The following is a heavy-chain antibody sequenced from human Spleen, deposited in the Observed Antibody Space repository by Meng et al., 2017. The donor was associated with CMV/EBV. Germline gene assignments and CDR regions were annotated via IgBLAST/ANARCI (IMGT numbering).Heavy chain of an antibody. J-gene: IGHJ4*02. CDR3: AKDRIVGASYYFDY. Sequence: GESLKISCAASGIPFGKYAMNWVRQAPGKGLEWVSSISGSGGRIYNADSVKGRFTISRDNSKNTLYLQMNSLRAEDTAVYYCAKDRIVGASYYFDYWGQGTLVTVSS. CDR2: ISGSGGRI. CDR1: GIPFGKYA. D-gene: IGHD1-26*01. V-gene: IGHV3-23*01.